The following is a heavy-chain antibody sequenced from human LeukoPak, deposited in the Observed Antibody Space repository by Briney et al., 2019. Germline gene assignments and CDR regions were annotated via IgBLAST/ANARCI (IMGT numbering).Heavy chain of an antibody. J-gene: IGHJ4*02. CDR2: ISDNGDRT. D-gene: IGHD1-14*01. CDR1: GFTFSSYD. V-gene: IGHV3-23*01. CDR3: TKSGTTFDY. Sequence: GGTLRLSCTVSGFTFSSYDLSWVRQAPGKGLEWVSTISDNGDRTYYADSVKGRFTVSRDNSKNTLYLQMNNLRAADTAMYYCTKSGTTFDYWGLGTLVTVSS.